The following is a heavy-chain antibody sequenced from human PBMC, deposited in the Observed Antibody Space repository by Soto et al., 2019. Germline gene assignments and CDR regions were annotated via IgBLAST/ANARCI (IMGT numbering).Heavy chain of an antibody. D-gene: IGHD2-8*01. J-gene: IGHJ1*01. V-gene: IGHV3-23*01. CDR3: ARESKWYGGQYVPD. CDR2: ISGSGDKT. CDR1: GFTFKYYA. Sequence: EVQLLQSGGGLAQPGTSLRLSCADSGFTFKYYAMTWVGQAPGKGLEWVSTISGSGDKTDYAAYVKGRLRVSRDNSKDTLYLQMDSLRADDTALYYCARESKWYGGQYVPDGGQGTLVTVSS.